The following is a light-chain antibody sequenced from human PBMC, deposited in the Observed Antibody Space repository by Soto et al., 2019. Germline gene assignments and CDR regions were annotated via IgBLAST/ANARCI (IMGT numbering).Light chain of an antibody. J-gene: IGKJ4*01. CDR2: EVS. CDR3: QQHINWPLT. Sequence: EIVMTQSPATLSLSPGDRATLSRRASQTVSSSLAWYQPKPGQAPRLLSYEVSNRATGIPARFSGSGSGADFTLTISSLEPGDFALYYCQQHINWPLTFGGGTKVDIK. V-gene: IGKV3-11*01. CDR1: QTVSSS.